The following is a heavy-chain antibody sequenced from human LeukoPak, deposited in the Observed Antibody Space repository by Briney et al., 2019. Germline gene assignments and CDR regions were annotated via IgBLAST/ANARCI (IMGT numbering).Heavy chain of an antibody. CDR1: GYTFTSYY. V-gene: IGHV1-46*01. Sequence: AASVKVSCKASGYTFTSYYMHWVRQAPGQGLEWMGIINPSGGSTSYAQKFQGRVTMTRDTSTSTVYMELSSLRSEDTAVYYCARAGEDQLTDIVATIWDYWGQGTLVTVSS. J-gene: IGHJ4*02. CDR3: ARAGEDQLTDIVATIWDY. D-gene: IGHD5-12*01. CDR2: INPSGGST.